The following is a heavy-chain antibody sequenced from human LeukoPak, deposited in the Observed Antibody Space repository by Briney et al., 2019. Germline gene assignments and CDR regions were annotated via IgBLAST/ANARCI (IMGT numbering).Heavy chain of an antibody. J-gene: IGHJ4*02. D-gene: IGHD3-16*01. V-gene: IGHV3-33*01. CDR3: ASGGSGTFAY. CDR1: GFTFSSYG. Sequence: GGSLRLSCAASGFTFSSYGMHWVRQAPGKGLEWVAVIWYDGSNKYYADSVKGRFTISRDNSKNTLFLQMNSLRAEDTAVYYCASGGSGTFAYWGQGTLVTVSS. CDR2: IWYDGSNK.